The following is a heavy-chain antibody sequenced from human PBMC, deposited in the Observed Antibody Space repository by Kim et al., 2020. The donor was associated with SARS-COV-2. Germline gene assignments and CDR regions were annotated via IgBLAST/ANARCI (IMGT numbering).Heavy chain of an antibody. D-gene: IGHD3-16*02. Sequence: GGSLRLSCAASEFSFSASPMHWVRQASGKGLEWVGLIRSKADSYATVYAASVKGRFTISRDDSKNMAYLQMDTLKTEDTAVYYCTRPRVGYSYTYTLDVWGQGTTVTVSS. CDR2: IRSKADSYAT. CDR3: TRPRVGYSYTYTLDV. J-gene: IGHJ6*02. CDR1: EFSFSASP. V-gene: IGHV3-73*01.